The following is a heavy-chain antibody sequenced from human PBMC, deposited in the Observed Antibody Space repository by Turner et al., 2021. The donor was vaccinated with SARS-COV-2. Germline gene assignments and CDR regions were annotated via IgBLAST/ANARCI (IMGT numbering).Heavy chain of an antibody. CDR1: GFTFSSYG. CDR2: ISYDGSNK. D-gene: IGHD1-26*01. V-gene: IGHV3-30*18. CDR3: AKGGYSGSTFDY. Sequence: QVQLMESGGGVVQPGRSLRLSCAASGFTFSSYGMHWVRQAPGKGLEWVAVISYDGSNKYSADSVKGRFTISRDNSKSTLYLQMNSLRAEDTAVYYCAKGGYSGSTFDYWGQGTLVTVSS. J-gene: IGHJ4*02.